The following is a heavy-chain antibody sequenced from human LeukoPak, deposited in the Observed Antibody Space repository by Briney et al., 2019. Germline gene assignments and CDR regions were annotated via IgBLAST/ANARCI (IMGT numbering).Heavy chain of an antibody. CDR2: ISYDGSNK. CDR3: ARAGMETDPLDYYYYMDV. D-gene: IGHD5-18*01. J-gene: IGHJ6*03. CDR1: GFTFSSYG. Sequence: EGSLRLSCAASGFTFSSYGMHWVRQAPGKGLEWVAVISYDGSNKYYADSVKGRFTISRDNAKNSLYLQMNSLRAEDTAVYYCARAGMETDPLDYYYYMDVWGKGTTVTVSS. V-gene: IGHV3-30*03.